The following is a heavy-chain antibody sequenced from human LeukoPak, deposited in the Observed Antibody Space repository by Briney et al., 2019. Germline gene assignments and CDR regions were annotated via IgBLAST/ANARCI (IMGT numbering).Heavy chain of an antibody. CDR3: ARDFCGGASCPPPPNRNCFDP. Sequence: GASVKVSCKASDYTFTRYGISGVRQAPGQGLEWMGWSSTYSGDTKYAQKFQDRVTMTTDTSTSTAYMELRRLRSDDTAMYYCARDFCGGASCPPPPNRNCFDPWGQGTLVTVSS. CDR2: SSTYSGDT. D-gene: IGHD2-21*01. V-gene: IGHV1-18*01. J-gene: IGHJ5*02. CDR1: DYTFTRYG.